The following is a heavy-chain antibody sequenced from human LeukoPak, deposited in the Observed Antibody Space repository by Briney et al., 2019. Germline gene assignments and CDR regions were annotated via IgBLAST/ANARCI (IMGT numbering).Heavy chain of an antibody. CDR3: AKDRPQCGGDCYSADEPKNAEYFQH. V-gene: IGHV3-33*06. CDR1: GFTFSSYG. Sequence: GGSLRLSCAASGFTFSSYGMHWVRQAPGKGLEWVAVIWFDGNSKYYADSVKGRFTISRDNSKNTLYLQMNSLRAEDTAVYYCAKDRPQCGGDCYSADEPKNAEYFQHWGQGTLVTVSS. CDR2: IWFDGNSK. J-gene: IGHJ1*01. D-gene: IGHD2-21*02.